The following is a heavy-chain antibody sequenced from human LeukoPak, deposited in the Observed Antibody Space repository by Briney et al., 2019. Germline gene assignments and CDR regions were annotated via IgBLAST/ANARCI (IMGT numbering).Heavy chain of an antibody. CDR1: GFTFSSYW. V-gene: IGHV3-74*01. Sequence: GGSLRLSCAASGFTFSSYWMHWVRQAPGKGLVWVSRINSDGSSTSYADSVKGRFTISRDNAKNTLYLQMNSLRAEDTALYYCAREEDIVVVPAAYNWFDPWGQGTLVTVSS. CDR2: INSDGSST. J-gene: IGHJ5*02. CDR3: AREEDIVVVPAAYNWFDP. D-gene: IGHD2-2*01.